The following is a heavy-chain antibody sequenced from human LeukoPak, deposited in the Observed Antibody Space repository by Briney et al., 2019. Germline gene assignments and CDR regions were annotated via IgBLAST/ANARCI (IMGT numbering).Heavy chain of an antibody. J-gene: IGHJ3*02. CDR2: LKRKTDGGTT. D-gene: IGHD5-18*01. V-gene: IGHV3-15*01. Sequence: GGSLRLSCAASGFTFCNAWMSWVRQAPGKGLEWVGRLKRKTDGGTTDYAAPVKGRFTISRDDSKNTLYLQMNSLKTEDTAVYYCTKNVDTAMVWEAFDIWGQGTMVTVSS. CDR1: GFTFCNAW. CDR3: TKNVDTAMVWEAFDI.